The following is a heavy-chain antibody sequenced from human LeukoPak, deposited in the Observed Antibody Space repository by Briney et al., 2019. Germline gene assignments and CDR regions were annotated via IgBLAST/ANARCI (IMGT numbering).Heavy chain of an antibody. CDR3: ARTGSWSYGLDV. CDR1: GGAISGYY. D-gene: IGHD6-13*01. Sequence: SETLSLTCTVSGGAISGYYWSWIRQSAGKGLEWIGRFYPSGRPSYNPSLNSRVTMSVDTSKNQVSLRLSSVTAADTAVYYRARTGSWSYGLDVWGQGTTVTVSS. V-gene: IGHV4-4*07. J-gene: IGHJ6*02. CDR2: FYPSGRP.